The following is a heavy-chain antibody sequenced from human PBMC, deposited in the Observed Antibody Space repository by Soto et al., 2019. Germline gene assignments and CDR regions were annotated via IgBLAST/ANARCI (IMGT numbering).Heavy chain of an antibody. CDR2: IDSDGSTT. Sequence: GGSLRLSCAASGFTFSRYWMHWVRQAPGKGLEWVSRIDSDGSTTSYADSVKGRFTITRDNAKNTLYLQMNSLRAEDTAVYYCATYETLKGYSWVGADHWGQGTLVTVSS. V-gene: IGHV3-74*01. CDR1: GFTFSRYW. J-gene: IGHJ4*02. CDR3: ATYETLKGYSWVGADH. D-gene: IGHD3-22*01.